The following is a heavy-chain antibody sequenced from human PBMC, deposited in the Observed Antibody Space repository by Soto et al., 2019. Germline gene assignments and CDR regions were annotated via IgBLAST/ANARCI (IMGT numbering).Heavy chain of an antibody. CDR2: ISGSGGST. V-gene: IGHV3-23*01. Sequence: GGSRRRSCAASGFTFSSYAMSWVRPAPGKGLEWVSAISGSGGSTYYADSVKGRFTISRDNSKNTLYLQMNSLRAEDTAVYYCAKDPIAVAAYAFDIWGQGTMVTVSS. J-gene: IGHJ3*02. D-gene: IGHD6-19*01. CDR3: AKDPIAVAAYAFDI. CDR1: GFTFSSYA.